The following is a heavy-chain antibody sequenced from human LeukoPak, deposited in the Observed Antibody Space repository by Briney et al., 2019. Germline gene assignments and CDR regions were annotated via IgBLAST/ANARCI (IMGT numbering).Heavy chain of an antibody. V-gene: IGHV4-4*07. CDR2: IYTSGST. CDR1: GGSISSYY. D-gene: IGHD1-26*01. J-gene: IGHJ5*02. CDR3: ARDPIVGATLGLFDP. Sequence: KPSETLSLTCTVSGGSISSYYWSWIRQPAGKGPEWIGRIYTSGSTNYNPSLKSRVTMSVDTSKNQFSLKLSSVTAADTAVYYCARDPIVGATLGLFDPWGQGTLVTVSP.